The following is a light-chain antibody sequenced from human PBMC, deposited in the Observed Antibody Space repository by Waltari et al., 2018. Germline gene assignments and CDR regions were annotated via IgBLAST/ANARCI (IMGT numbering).Light chain of an antibody. J-gene: IGKJ4*01. CDR2: GAS. CDR1: QGINSW. CDR3: QQAASFPLT. Sequence: IQMTQSPSSVSASVGDRVTVTCRASQGINSWLAWYQQKPGRAPKLLIYGASSLQSGVPSRFSGSGSGTDFTLTISSLQPDDFATYYCQQAASFPLTSGGGTKVEIK. V-gene: IGKV1-12*01.